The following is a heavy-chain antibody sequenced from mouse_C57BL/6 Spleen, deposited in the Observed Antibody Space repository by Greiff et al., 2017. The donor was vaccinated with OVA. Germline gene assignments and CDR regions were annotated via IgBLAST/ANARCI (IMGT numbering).Heavy chain of an antibody. CDR2: IDPSDSYT. CDR1: GYTFTSYW. CDR3: ARRDYYGNYVWYFDV. Sequence: QVQLQQSGAELVMPGASVKLSCKASGYTFTSYWMHWVKQRPGQGLEWIGEIDPSDSYTNYNQKFKGKSTLTVDKSSSTAYMQLSSLTSEDSAVYYCARRDYYGNYVWYFDVWGTGTTVTVSS. D-gene: IGHD2-1*01. J-gene: IGHJ1*03. V-gene: IGHV1-69*01.